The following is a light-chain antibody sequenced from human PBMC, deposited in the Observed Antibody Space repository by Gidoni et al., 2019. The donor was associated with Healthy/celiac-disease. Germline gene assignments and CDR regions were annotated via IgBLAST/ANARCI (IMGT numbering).Light chain of an antibody. CDR1: QSVSSY. J-gene: IGKJ2*01. CDR2: DAS. Sequence: EIVLTQSPATLSVSQGERATLSCRASQSVSSYLAWYQQKPGQAPRLRIYDASNRATGIPARFSGSGSGTDFTLTISSLEPEDFAVYYCQQRSNWPYTFGQGTKLEIK. CDR3: QQRSNWPYT. V-gene: IGKV3-11*01.